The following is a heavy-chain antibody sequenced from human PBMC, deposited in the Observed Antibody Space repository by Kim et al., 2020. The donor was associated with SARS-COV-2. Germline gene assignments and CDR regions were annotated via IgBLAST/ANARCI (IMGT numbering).Heavy chain of an antibody. D-gene: IGHD3-22*01. V-gene: IGHV4-30-2*04. CDR3: ARTSGSSGYWAFDI. Sequence: YTPSLTSRVPISVATSKNQFSLKLSSGTADDTAVYYCARTSGSSGYWAFDIWGQGTMVTVSS. J-gene: IGHJ3*02.